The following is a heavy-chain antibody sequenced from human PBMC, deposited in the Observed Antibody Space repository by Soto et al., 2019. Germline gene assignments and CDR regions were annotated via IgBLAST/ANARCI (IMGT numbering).Heavy chain of an antibody. CDR3: ARDLGITGTTYFDY. J-gene: IGHJ4*02. CDR2: IIPIFGTA. D-gene: IGHD1-7*01. V-gene: IGHV1-69*01. CDR1: GGTFSSYA. Sequence: VSCKASGGTFSSYAISWVRQAPGQGLEWMGGIIPIFGTANYAQKFQGRVTITADESTSTAYMELSSLRSEDTAVYYCARDLGITGTTYFDYWGQGTLVTVSS.